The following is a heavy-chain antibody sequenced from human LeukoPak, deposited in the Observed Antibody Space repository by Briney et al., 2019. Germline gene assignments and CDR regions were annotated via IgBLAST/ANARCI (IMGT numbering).Heavy chain of an antibody. CDR2: IYKNAIT. CDR1: GFTVSSNY. CDR3: ARARASPLYYFDY. V-gene: IGHV3-53*01. J-gene: IGHJ4*02. D-gene: IGHD3-16*02. Sequence: GGSLRLSCAASGFTVSSNYMTWVRQAPGKGLEWVSVIYKNAITFHADTVKGRFTVSRDNSKNTLYLQMNSLRAEDTAVYYCARARASPLYYFDYWGQGTLVTVSS.